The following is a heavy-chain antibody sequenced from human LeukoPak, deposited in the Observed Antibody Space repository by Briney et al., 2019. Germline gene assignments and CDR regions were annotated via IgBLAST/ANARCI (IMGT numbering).Heavy chain of an antibody. CDR1: GYSISSGYY. Sequence: SETLSLTCTVSGYSISSGYYWGWIRQPPGKGLEWIGSIYHSGSTYYNPSLKSRVTISVDTSKNQFSLKLSSVTAADTAVYYCARDSYGSGSYYRIDHWGQGTLVTVSS. CDR2: IYHSGST. J-gene: IGHJ4*02. V-gene: IGHV4-38-2*02. CDR3: ARDSYGSGSYYRIDH. D-gene: IGHD3-10*01.